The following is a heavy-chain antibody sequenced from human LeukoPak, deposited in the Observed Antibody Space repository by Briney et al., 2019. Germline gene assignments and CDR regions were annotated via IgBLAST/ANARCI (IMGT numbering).Heavy chain of an antibody. D-gene: IGHD3-16*02. J-gene: IGHJ4*02. CDR3: ARDIVMAAYFDS. V-gene: IGHV4-59*12. CDR2: IYYSGST. CDR1: GGSISSYY. Sequence: SETLSLTCTVSGGSISSYYWSWIRQPPGKGLEWIGYIYYSGSTNYNPSLKSRVTMSVDTSKNQFSLKLSSVTAADTAVYYCARDIVMAAYFDSWGQGTLVTVSS.